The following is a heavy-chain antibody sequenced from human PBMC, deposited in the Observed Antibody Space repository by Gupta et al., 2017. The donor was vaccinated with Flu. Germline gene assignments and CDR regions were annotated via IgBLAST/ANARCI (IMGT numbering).Heavy chain of an antibody. J-gene: IGHJ4*02. CDR3: ARTGYCSGGSCSSTYYFDY. D-gene: IGHD2-15*01. CDR2: INPNSGGT. CDR1: GYTFTGYY. Sequence: QVQLVQSGAEVKKPGASVKVSCKASGYTFTGYYMHWVRKDPGQGLEWMGWINPNSGGTNYAQKFQGWVTMTRDTSISTAYMELSRLRSDDTAVYYCARTGYCSGGSCSSTYYFDYWGQGTLVTVSS. V-gene: IGHV1-2*04.